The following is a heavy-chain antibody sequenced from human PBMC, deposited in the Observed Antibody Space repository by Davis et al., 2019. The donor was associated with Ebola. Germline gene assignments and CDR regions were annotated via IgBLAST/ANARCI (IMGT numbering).Heavy chain of an antibody. Sequence: GESLKISCKDSGNSFASHWIGWVRQMPGKGLEWMGIIYTGDSDKRYSPSFRGQVTISADKSIKTAFLQWSSLKASDTAMYYCASLRRTITGMDDAFDIWGQGTMVTVSS. CDR1: GNSFASHW. CDR3: ASLRRTITGMDDAFDI. D-gene: IGHD2-8*02. V-gene: IGHV5-51*01. J-gene: IGHJ3*02. CDR2: IYTGDSDK.